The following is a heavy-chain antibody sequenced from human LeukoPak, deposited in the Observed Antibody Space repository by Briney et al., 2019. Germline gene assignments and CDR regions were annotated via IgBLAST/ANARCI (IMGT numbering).Heavy chain of an antibody. CDR2: INHSGST. J-gene: IGHJ6*02. Sequence: SETLSLTCAVYGGSFSGYYWSWIRQPPGKGLEWIGEINHSGSTNYNPSLKSRVTISVDTSKNQFSLKPSSVTAADTAVYYCARADYSNYYYYGMDVWGQGTTVTVSS. CDR1: GGSFSGYY. D-gene: IGHD4-11*01. CDR3: ARADYSNYYYYGMDV. V-gene: IGHV4-34*01.